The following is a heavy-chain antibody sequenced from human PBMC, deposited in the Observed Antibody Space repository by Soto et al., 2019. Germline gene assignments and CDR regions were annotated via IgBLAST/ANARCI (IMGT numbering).Heavy chain of an antibody. Sequence: PGGSLRLSCAASGFTFSSYWMHWVRQAPGKGLVWVSRINSDGSSTSYADSVKGRFTISRDNAKNTLYLQMNSLRAEDTAVYYCARDHRPVMFRYYYGMDVWGQGTTVTVSS. J-gene: IGHJ6*02. CDR3: ARDHRPVMFRYYYGMDV. D-gene: IGHD3-10*02. V-gene: IGHV3-74*01. CDR2: INSDGSST. CDR1: GFTFSSYW.